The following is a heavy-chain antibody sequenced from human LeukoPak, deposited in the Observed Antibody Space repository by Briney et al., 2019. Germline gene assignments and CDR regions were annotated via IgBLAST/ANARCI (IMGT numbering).Heavy chain of an antibody. J-gene: IGHJ4*02. Sequence: GGSLRLSCAASGFTFSSYWMSWVRQAPGKGLEWVSAISGSGGSTYYADSVKGRFTISKDNSKNTLYLQMNSLRAEDTAVYYCAKDHEVRGVIIPFDYWGQGTLVTVSS. CDR1: GFTFSSYW. V-gene: IGHV3-23*01. CDR3: AKDHEVRGVIIPFDY. D-gene: IGHD3-10*01. CDR2: ISGSGGST.